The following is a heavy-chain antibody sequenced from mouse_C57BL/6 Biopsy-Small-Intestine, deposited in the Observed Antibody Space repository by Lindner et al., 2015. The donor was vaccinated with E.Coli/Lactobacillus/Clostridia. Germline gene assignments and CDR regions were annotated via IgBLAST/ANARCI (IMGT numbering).Heavy chain of an antibody. CDR3: AREHTYHSGSGSYIGGLQYFDF. V-gene: IGHV1S29*02. Sequence: SVKVSCKASGYTFTGQYIHWVRQAPGQGLEWMGRINPDTGGERYAQKFQGRVTLARDTSITTAYMELSRLRSDDTAVYYCAREHTYHSGSGSYIGGLQYFDFWGQGTLVTVSS. J-gene: IGHJ2*01. CDR1: GYTFTGQY. CDR2: INPDTGGE. D-gene: IGHD2-2*01.